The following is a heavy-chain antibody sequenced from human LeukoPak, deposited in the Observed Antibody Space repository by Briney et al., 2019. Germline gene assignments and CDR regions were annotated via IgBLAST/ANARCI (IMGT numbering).Heavy chain of an antibody. J-gene: IGHJ5*01. CDR2: INQDGGEK. Sequence: RPGGSLRLSCVASGLTFSSYWMSWVRQAPGKGLEWVANINQDGGEKYYVDSVKGRFTISRDNAKNSLYLQMNGLKVEDTAIYYCARDNWVDCWGQGTLVTVSS. CDR1: GLTFSSYW. CDR3: ARDNWVDC. V-gene: IGHV3-7*03.